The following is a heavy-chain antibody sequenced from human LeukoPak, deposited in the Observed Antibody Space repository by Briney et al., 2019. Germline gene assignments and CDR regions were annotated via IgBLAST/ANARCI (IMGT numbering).Heavy chain of an antibody. CDR1: SGSFSGYY. CDR2: INHSGST. Sequence: SETLSLTCAVYSGSFSGYYWSWIRQPPGKGLEWIGEINHSGSTNYNPSLKSRVTISVDTSKNQFSLKLSSVTAADTAVYYCARSHDFGDDDYWGQGTLVTVSS. J-gene: IGHJ4*02. CDR3: ARSHDFGDDDY. D-gene: IGHD3-10*01. V-gene: IGHV4-34*01.